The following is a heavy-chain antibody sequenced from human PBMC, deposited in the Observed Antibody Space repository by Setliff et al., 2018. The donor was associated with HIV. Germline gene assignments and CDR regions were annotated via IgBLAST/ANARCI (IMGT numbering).Heavy chain of an antibody. D-gene: IGHD3-16*02. CDR1: GGSISSYY. CDR3: ASGAYDYVWGSDRALDY. J-gene: IGHJ4*02. CDR2: IYYSGST. Sequence: KTSETLSLTCTVSGGSISSYYWSWIRQPPGKGLEWIGYIYYSGSTNYNPSLKRRVTISVDTSKNKFSLKLSSVTAADTAVYYCASGAYDYVWGSDRALDYWGQGTLVTVSS. V-gene: IGHV4-59*01.